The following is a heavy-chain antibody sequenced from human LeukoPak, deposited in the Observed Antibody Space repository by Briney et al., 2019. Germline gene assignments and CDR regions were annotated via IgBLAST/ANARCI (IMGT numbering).Heavy chain of an antibody. Sequence: ASVKLSCKVSGYTLTELSMHWVRQAPGKGLEGMGGFDPEDGETIYAQKFQGRVTMTEDTSTDTAYMELSSLRSEDTAVYYCATGQLELLGLGYWGQGTLVTVSS. D-gene: IGHD1-7*01. J-gene: IGHJ4*02. CDR3: ATGQLELLGLGY. CDR2: FDPEDGET. V-gene: IGHV1-24*01. CDR1: GYTLTELS.